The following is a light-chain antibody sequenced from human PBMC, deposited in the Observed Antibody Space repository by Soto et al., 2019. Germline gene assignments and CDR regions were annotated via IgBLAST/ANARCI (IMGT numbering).Light chain of an antibody. CDR2: DAS. CDR3: QQRSNWPPEIT. CDR1: QSVSSY. V-gene: IGKV3-11*01. J-gene: IGKJ5*01. Sequence: EIVLTQSPATLSLSPGERSTLSCRASQSVSSYLAWYQQKPGQAPXXLXXDASNRATGIPARFSGSGSGTDFTLTISSLEPEEFAVYYCQQRSNWPPEITFGQGTRLEIK.